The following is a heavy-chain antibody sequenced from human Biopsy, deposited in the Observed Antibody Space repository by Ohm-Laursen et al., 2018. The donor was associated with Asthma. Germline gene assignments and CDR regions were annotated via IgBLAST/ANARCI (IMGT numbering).Heavy chain of an antibody. CDR2: ISYDGSDK. CDR3: AKGHGDYVFPYFQH. J-gene: IGHJ1*01. V-gene: IGHV3-30*18. Sequence: SSLRLSCAASGFTFSSYGMHWVRQAPGKGLEWVAVISYDGSDKYYADSVKGRFTISRDNSKNTLYLQMNSLRAEDTAVYYCAKGHGDYVFPYFQHWGQGTLVTVSS. CDR1: GFTFSSYG. D-gene: IGHD4-17*01.